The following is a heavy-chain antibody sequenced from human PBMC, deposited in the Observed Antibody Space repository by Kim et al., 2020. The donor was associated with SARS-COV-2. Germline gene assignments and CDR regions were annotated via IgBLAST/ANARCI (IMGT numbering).Heavy chain of an antibody. Sequence: SETLSLTCAVYGGSFSGYYWSWIRQPPGKGLEWIGEINHSGSTNYNPSLKSRVTISVDTSKNQFSLKLSSVTAADTAVYYCARRRGPDSSGYRPWGQGTLVTVSS. CDR1: GGSFSGYY. V-gene: IGHV4-34*01. CDR2: INHSGST. J-gene: IGHJ4*02. D-gene: IGHD3-22*01. CDR3: ARRRGPDSSGYRP.